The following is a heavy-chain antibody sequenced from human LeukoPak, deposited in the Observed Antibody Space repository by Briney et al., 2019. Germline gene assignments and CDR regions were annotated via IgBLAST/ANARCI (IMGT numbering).Heavy chain of an antibody. CDR1: GFTFSSYA. D-gene: IGHD3-3*01. J-gene: IGHJ4*02. Sequence: PGGSLRLSCAASGFTFSSYAMSWVRQAPGKGLEWVSGISGSGGSTDYADSLKGRFTTSRDNSKNTLYLQMNSLRAEDTAVYYCAKTPVRRFPLYFDYWGQGTLVTVSS. CDR2: ISGSGGST. V-gene: IGHV3-23*01. CDR3: AKTPVRRFPLYFDY.